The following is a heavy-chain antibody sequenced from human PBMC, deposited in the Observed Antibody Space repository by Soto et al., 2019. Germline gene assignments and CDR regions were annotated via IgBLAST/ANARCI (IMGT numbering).Heavy chain of an antibody. Sequence: QVQLQESGPGLVKPSQTLSLTCTVSGGSISSGGYYWSWIRQHPGKGLEWIGYIYYSGSTYYNPSLKSRVTISVDTSKNQFSLKLSSVTAADTAVHYCARDLVGVAAAGSNDAFDIWGQGTMVTVSS. CDR1: GGSISSGGYY. CDR3: ARDLVGVAAAGSNDAFDI. J-gene: IGHJ3*02. D-gene: IGHD6-13*01. V-gene: IGHV4-31*03. CDR2: IYYSGST.